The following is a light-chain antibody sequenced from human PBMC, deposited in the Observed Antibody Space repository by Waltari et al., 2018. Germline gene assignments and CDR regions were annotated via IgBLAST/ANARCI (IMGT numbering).Light chain of an antibody. J-gene: IGKJ1*01. V-gene: IGKV3-11*01. CDR2: DAS. Sequence: DIVLTQSPPILSLSPGERATLSCRASQCVSNYLAWYQQKPGQAPRLLIYDASIRATGIPARFSVSVSGTDFTLTISSLEPEDFALYYCQQRITWWTFGQGTKVDMK. CDR3: QQRITWWT. CDR1: QCVSNY.